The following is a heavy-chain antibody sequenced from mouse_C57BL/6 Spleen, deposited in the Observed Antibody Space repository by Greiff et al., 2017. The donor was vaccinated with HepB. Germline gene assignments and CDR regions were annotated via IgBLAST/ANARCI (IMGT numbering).Heavy chain of an antibody. V-gene: IGHV3-6*01. Sequence: EVKLQESGPGLVKPSQSLSLTCSVTGYSITSGYYWNWIRQFPGNKLEWMGYISYDGSNNYNPSLKNRISITRDTSKNQFFLKLNAVTTEDTSTYYCARVGAYGKYVDAMDYWGQGTSVTVSS. J-gene: IGHJ4*01. CDR1: GYSITSGYY. CDR3: ARVGAYGKYVDAMDY. D-gene: IGHD2-1*01. CDR2: ISYDGSN.